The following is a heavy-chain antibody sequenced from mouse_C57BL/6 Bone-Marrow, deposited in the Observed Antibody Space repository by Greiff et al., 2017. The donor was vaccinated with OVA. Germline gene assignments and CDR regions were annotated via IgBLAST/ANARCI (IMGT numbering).Heavy chain of an antibody. CDR1: GFTFSDYY. J-gene: IGHJ1*03. CDR3: ARHDGNYWYFDV. CDR2: ISNGGGST. Sequence: EVNLVESGGGLVQPGGSLKLSCAASGFTFSDYYMYWVRQTPEKRLEWVAHISNGGGSTYYPDTVKGRFTISRDNAKNTLYLQMSRLKSEDTAMYYCARHDGNYWYFDVWGTGTTVTVSS. D-gene: IGHD2-1*01. V-gene: IGHV5-12*01.